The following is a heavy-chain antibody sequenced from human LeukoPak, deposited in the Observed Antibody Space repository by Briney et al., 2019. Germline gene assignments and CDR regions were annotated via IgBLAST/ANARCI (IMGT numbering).Heavy chain of an antibody. J-gene: IGHJ4*02. V-gene: IGHV3-7*01. CDR2: IKQDGSER. CDR1: GFTFSTYG. D-gene: IGHD2-8*01. Sequence: QSGRSLRLSCVASGFTFSTYGMHWVRQAPGKGLEWVANIKQDGSERYHVDSVKGRFTISRDNAKNSLYLQMNSLRAEDSAVYYCARGAYGLSLIYFDYWGQGTLVTVSS. CDR3: ARGAYGLSLIYFDY.